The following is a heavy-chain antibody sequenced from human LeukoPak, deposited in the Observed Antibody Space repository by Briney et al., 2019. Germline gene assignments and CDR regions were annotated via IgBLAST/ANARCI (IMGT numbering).Heavy chain of an antibody. V-gene: IGHV4-34*01. CDR1: GGSFSGCY. Sequence: SETLSLTCAVYGGSFSGCYWSWIRQPPGKGLEWIGEINHSGSTNYNPSLKSRVTISVDTSKNQFSLKLSSVTAADTAVYYCARVGYDSSGYYPTLFDYWGQGTLVTVSS. J-gene: IGHJ4*02. CDR3: ARVGYDSSGYYPTLFDY. CDR2: INHSGST. D-gene: IGHD3-22*01.